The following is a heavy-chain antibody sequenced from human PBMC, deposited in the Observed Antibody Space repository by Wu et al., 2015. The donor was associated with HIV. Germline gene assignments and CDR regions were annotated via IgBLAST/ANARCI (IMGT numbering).Heavy chain of an antibody. CDR3: ARDHSATDPYYFYGMDV. CDR1: GYTFSRYG. Sequence: QVQLVQSGPEVKKPGASVKVSCKASGYTFSRYGISWVRQAPGEGLEWMGWISAYSGNTKYEQKLQGRVTMTTDTSTTIAYMELRSLRSDDTAVYYCARDHSATDPYYFYGMDVVGQGTTVHRLL. V-gene: IGHV1-18*01. CDR2: ISAYSGNT. D-gene: IGHD2/OR15-2a*01. J-gene: IGHJ6*02.